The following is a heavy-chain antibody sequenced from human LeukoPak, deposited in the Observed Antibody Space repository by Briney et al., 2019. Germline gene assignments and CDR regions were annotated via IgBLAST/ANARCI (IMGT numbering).Heavy chain of an antibody. CDR3: ATQTITLVVVISPFDY. Sequence: GGSLRLSCAASGFTFNTYPMHWVRQAPGKGLEWVALIQDDGAKTNYAGSVRGRFTISRDNSRSMVYLQMNSLRPDDTAVYYCATQTITLVVVISPFDYWGQGALVTVSS. V-gene: IGHV3-30*02. J-gene: IGHJ4*02. CDR1: GFTFNTYP. D-gene: IGHD3-22*01. CDR2: IQDDGAKT.